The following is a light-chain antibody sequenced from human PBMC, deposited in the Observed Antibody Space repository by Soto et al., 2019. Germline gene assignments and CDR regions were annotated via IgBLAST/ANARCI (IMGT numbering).Light chain of an antibody. CDR3: QQRNNWPRNT. CDR2: DAS. Sequence: DIVLTQSPATLSLSPGERATLSCRASQSVSSYLAWYQQKPGQAPRLLIHDASNRATDIPDRFSGSGSGTDFTLTISSLEPEDFAVYHCQQRNNWPRNTFGQGTKLEIK. CDR1: QSVSSY. V-gene: IGKV3-11*01. J-gene: IGKJ2*01.